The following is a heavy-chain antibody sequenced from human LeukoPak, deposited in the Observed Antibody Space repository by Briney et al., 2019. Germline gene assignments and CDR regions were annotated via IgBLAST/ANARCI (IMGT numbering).Heavy chain of an antibody. V-gene: IGHV3-23*01. Sequence: GGSLRLSCAASGFTFSSYAMSWVRQAPGKGLEWVSAISGSGGSTYYADSVKGRFTISRDNSKNTLYLQMNSLRAEDTAVYYCARGLGKSSLGYYYYGMDVWGQGTTVTVSS. D-gene: IGHD3-16*01. CDR2: ISGSGGST. CDR3: ARGLGKSSLGYYYYGMDV. J-gene: IGHJ6*02. CDR1: GFTFSSYA.